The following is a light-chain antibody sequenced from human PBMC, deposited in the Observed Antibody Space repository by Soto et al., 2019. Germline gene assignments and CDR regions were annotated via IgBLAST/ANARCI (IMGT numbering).Light chain of an antibody. Sequence: QSALTQPASVSGSPGQSITISCTGTSSDVGGYNYVSWYQQHPGKAPKLMIYDVSSRPSGVSNRFSGSKSGNPASLIISGLQAEDEADYYCSSYSSRSTHVIFGGGTKLTVL. CDR2: DVS. J-gene: IGLJ2*01. CDR3: SSYSSRSTHVI. V-gene: IGLV2-14*01. CDR1: SSDVGGYNY.